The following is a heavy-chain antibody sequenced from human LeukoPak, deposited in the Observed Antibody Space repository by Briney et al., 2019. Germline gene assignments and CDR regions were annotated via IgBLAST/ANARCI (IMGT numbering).Heavy chain of an antibody. V-gene: IGHV3-48*01. CDR1: GFTFSTYM. D-gene: IGHD1-1*01. CDR2: ISSDSGAI. Sequence: PGGSLRLSCAASGFTFSTYMMNRVRQAPGKGLEWLSYISSDSGAIYYADSVQGRFTISRDNAQKSLYLQMNSLRVEDTAVYYCVRELAYWGQGALVTVSS. J-gene: IGHJ4*02. CDR3: VRELAY.